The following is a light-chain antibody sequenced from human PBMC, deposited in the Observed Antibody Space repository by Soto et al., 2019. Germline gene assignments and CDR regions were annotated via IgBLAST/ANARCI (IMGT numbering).Light chain of an antibody. J-gene: IGKJ1*01. Sequence: MKLKQSAASLSATIGDRVTITCRASQGINNYVAWYQQKPGKAPKLLIYGASTLQSGVPSRFSGSGSGTDFTLTISSLQPDDFATYYCQQYNSYSWTFGQGTNVDI. CDR3: QQYNSYSWT. CDR2: GAS. V-gene: IGKV1-9*01. CDR1: QGINNY.